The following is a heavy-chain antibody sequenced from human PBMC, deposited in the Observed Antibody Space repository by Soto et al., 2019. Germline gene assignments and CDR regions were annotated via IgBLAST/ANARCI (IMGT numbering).Heavy chain of an antibody. V-gene: IGHV2-26*01. J-gene: IGHJ5*02. D-gene: IGHD2-2*01. CDR2: IFSNDDK. CDR1: GLSLSNGRLG. CDR3: ALIKDCSSTDCYFDSFDP. Sequence: SRPTLVNPTETLTLTCTVSGLSLSNGRLGVSCIRQPPWKALEWLAHIFSNDDKSYSTSLRSRLTISKHTSRSQVLLTMTKMDQKDSATYYCALIKDCSSTDCYFDSFDPWGQGNLVTVS.